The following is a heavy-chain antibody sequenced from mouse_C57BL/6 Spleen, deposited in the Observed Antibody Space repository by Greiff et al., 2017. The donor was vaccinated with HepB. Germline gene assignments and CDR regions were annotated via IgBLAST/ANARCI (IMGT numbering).Heavy chain of an antibody. CDR3: ARRGHYYGSSYRYFDV. CDR2: ILPGSGST. CDR1: GYTFTGYW. D-gene: IGHD1-1*01. J-gene: IGHJ1*03. V-gene: IGHV1-9*01. Sequence: VQLQQSGAELMKPGASVKLSCKATGYTFTGYWIEWVKQRPGHGLEWIGEILPGSGSTNYNEKFKGKATFTADTSSNTAYMQLSSLTTEDSAIYYCARRGHYYGSSYRYFDVWGTGTTVTVSS.